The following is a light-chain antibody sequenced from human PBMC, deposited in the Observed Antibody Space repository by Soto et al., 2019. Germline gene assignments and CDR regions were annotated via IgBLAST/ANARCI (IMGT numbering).Light chain of an antibody. CDR2: GAS. J-gene: IGKJ3*01. V-gene: IGKV3-20*01. CDR1: QSVSSSY. CDR3: QDDCSSPRGF. Sequence: EIVLTQSPGTLSLSPGERATLSCRASQSVSSSYLAWYQQKPGQAPSLPIYGASSRSTGIPDRFSGSGSWTDFKLTISRPEPEDVAVYDCQDDCSSPRGFFGPGTKVDIK.